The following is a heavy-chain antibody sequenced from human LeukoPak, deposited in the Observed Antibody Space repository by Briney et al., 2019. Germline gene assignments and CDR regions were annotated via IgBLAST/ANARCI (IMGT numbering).Heavy chain of an antibody. J-gene: IGHJ4*02. CDR3: ARRLGGDFDNSGYSFDF. CDR1: GYSFTGYW. V-gene: IGHV5-51*01. D-gene: IGHD3-22*01. CDR2: IYPGDSDS. Sequence: GESLKISCKGSGYSFTGYWLGWVRQMPGKGLEWMGIIYPGDSDSRYSPSFQGQVTISADKSISTAYLQWSSLKASDTAMYYCARRLGGDFDNSGYSFDFWGQGTLVTVSS.